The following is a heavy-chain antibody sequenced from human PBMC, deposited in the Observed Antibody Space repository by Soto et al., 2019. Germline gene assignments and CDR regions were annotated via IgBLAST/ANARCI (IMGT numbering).Heavy chain of an antibody. CDR3: ARVVSPDYYADY. J-gene: IGHJ4*02. V-gene: IGHV3-21*01. D-gene: IGHD3-10*01. CDR2: ISSSSSYI. Sequence: EVQLVESGGGLVKPGGSLRLSCAASGFTFSSYSMNWVRQAPGKGLEWVSSISSSSSYIYYADSVKGRFTISRDNAKNSLYLQMNNLRAEDTAVYYCARVVSPDYYADYWGQGTLVTVSS. CDR1: GFTFSSYS.